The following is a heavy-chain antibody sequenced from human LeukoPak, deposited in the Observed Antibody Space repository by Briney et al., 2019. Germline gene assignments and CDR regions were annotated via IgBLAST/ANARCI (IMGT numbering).Heavy chain of an antibody. CDR1: GYTFTSYD. CDR3: ARHASYDFWSGYYYYYYYMDV. D-gene: IGHD3-3*01. V-gene: IGHV1-8*01. CDR2: MNPNSGNT. Sequence: ASVKVSCKASGYTFTSYDTNWVRQATGQGLEWMGWMNPNSGNTGYAQKFQGRVTMARNTSISTAYMELSSLRSEYTAVYYWARHASYDFWSGYYYYYYYMDVWGKGTTVTVSS. J-gene: IGHJ6*03.